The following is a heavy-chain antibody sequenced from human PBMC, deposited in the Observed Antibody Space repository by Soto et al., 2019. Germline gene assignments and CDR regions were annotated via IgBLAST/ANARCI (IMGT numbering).Heavy chain of an antibody. CDR1: GDSISSGDYY. Sequence: SETLSLTCTVSGDSISSGDYYWTWIRQPPGKGLEWIGFLHYSGSTYYNPSLKSRVTISVDTSKNQFSLKLSSVTAADTAVYYCARDRPHCGGDCSWFDPWGQGTLVTVSS. CDR2: LHYSGST. CDR3: ARDRPHCGGDCSWFDP. D-gene: IGHD2-21*02. V-gene: IGHV4-30-4*01. J-gene: IGHJ5*02.